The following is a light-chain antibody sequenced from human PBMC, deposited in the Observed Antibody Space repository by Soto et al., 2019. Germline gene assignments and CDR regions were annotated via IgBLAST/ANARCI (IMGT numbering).Light chain of an antibody. CDR3: QQSYSTPVT. J-gene: IGKJ4*01. Sequence: DMQMTQSPSSLSASVGDRVTITCRASQSISSYLNWYQQKPGKAPKLLIYAASSLQSGVPSRFSGSGSGTDFTLTISSLQPEDFATYYCQQSYSTPVTFGGGTKVDIK. CDR2: AAS. CDR1: QSISSY. V-gene: IGKV1-39*01.